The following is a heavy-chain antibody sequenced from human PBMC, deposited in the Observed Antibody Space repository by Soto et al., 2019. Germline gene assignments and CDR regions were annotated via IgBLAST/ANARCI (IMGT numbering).Heavy chain of an antibody. Sequence: GVSLRLSCAASGFIFTNYAMNWVRQAPGKGLEWVSVIGGRGNSAYYADSVQGRFTISRDNSKHTLSLQMSSLTADDTALYSYVSEGRASFDFWGRWKMGTVS. CDR3: VSEGRASFDF. CDR2: IGGRGNSA. V-gene: IGHV3-23*01. J-gene: IGHJ3*01. CDR1: GFIFTNYA.